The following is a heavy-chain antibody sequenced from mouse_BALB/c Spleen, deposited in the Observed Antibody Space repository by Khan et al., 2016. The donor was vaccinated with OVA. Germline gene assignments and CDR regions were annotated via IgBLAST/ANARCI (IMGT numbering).Heavy chain of an antibody. CDR1: GYTFTDYA. CDR2: ISTYSGST. D-gene: IGHD2-3*01. J-gene: IGHJ2*01. CDR3: ARPAYAGYYDY. V-gene: IGHV1S137*01. Sequence: QVQLQQSGPELVRPGVSVKISCKGSGYTFTDYAMYWVKQSHAKSLEWIGLISTYSGSTNYNQKFKGKVTMTVDKSSSAAYMELARLTSEDSAIYSCARPAYAGYYDYWGQGTALTVSS.